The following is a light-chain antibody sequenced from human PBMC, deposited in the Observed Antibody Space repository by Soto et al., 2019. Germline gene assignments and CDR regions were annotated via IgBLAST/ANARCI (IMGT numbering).Light chain of an antibody. CDR1: QTISTW. J-gene: IGKJ1*01. Sequence: DIQMTQSPSTLSASVGDRVTITCRASQTISTWLAWYQQKPGKAPKLLIYKASILESGVPSRFSGSGSGTEFTLTISSLQPDDVATYYCQQYTCLWTFGPGTKVDIK. CDR3: QQYTCLWT. CDR2: KAS. V-gene: IGKV1-5*03.